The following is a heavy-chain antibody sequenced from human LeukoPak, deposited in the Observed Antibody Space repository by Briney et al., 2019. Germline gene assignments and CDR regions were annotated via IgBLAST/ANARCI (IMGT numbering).Heavy chain of an antibody. Sequence: GASVKVSCKASGYTFTSYGISWVRQAPGQGLEWMGWISAYNGNTNYAQKPQGRVTMTTDTSTSTAYMELRSLRSEDTAVYYCARSRRTLAATAFDIWGQGTMVTVSS. J-gene: IGHJ3*02. D-gene: IGHD2-15*01. CDR1: GYTFTSYG. CDR3: ARSRRTLAATAFDI. V-gene: IGHV1-18*01. CDR2: ISAYNGNT.